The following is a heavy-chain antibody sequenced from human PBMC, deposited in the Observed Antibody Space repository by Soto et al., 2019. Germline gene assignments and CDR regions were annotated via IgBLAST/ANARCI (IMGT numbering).Heavy chain of an antibody. J-gene: IGHJ4*02. CDR1: GYSISSSNW. D-gene: IGHD5-18*01. V-gene: IGHV4-38-2*01. Sequence: SETLSLTCAVSGYSISSSNWWGWIRQPPGKGLEWIGSIYFSGSNYYNPSLKSRVIISVDTSKNLFSLRLSSVTAADTAIYYCARHVGYNYGHIDYCSQGTLVTVS. CDR3: ARHVGYNYGHIDY. CDR2: IYFSGSN.